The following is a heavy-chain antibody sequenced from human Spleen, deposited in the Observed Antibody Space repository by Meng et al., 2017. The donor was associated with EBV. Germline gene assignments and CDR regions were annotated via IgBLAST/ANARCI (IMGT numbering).Heavy chain of an antibody. D-gene: IGHD6-19*01. CDR3: ARTESLAVAGSLGY. CDR2: IYHSESV. Sequence: QVQLPESGPGLVQPSGTLSLTCAVSGDSIRSDNWWTWVRQPPGKGLEWIADIYHSESVRYNPSLKSRVTISIDKSKNQFSLRLSSVTAADTAVYFCARTESLAVAGSLGYWGQGTLVTVSS. CDR1: GDSIRSDNW. V-gene: IGHV4-4*02. J-gene: IGHJ4*02.